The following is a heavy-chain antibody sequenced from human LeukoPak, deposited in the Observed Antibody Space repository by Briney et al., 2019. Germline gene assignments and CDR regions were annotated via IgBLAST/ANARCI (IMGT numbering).Heavy chain of an antibody. CDR1: GGTFSSYA. V-gene: IGHV1-18*01. J-gene: IGHJ6*02. Sequence: VASVKVSCKASGGTFSSYAISWVRQAPGQGLEWMGWISAYNGNTNYAQKLQGRVTMTTDTSTSTAYMELRSLRSDDTAVYYCARDPGYCSGGSCRARPYGMDVWGQGTTVTVSS. CDR2: ISAYNGNT. CDR3: ARDPGYCSGGSCRARPYGMDV. D-gene: IGHD2-15*01.